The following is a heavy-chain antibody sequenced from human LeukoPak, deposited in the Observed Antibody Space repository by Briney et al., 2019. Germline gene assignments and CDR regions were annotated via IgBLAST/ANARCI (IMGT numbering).Heavy chain of an antibody. V-gene: IGHV1-69*01. Sequence: SVKVSCKASGGTFSRFTISWVRQAPGQGFEWMGGITPIFDTANFAQKFQGRVSITADESTSTAFMELSSLRSEDTAVYYCARDFVMYSGSDWYYYYGMDVWGQGTTVTVSS. CDR1: GGTFSRFT. CDR3: ARDFVMYSGSDWYYYYGMDV. J-gene: IGHJ6*02. CDR2: ITPIFDTA. D-gene: IGHD1-26*01.